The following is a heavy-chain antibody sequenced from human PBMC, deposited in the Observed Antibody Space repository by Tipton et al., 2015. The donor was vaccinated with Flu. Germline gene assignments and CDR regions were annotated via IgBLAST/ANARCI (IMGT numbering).Heavy chain of an antibody. Sequence: SLRLSCAGSGFTFSSYSIHWVRQAPGKGLEWVAVISYDGRTKYYGDSMKGRFTISRDNSKNTLFLQMNSLRVEDTAVYYCARDIEYCRNGVCPLYDGFDIWGQGTTVTVSS. J-gene: IGHJ3*02. D-gene: IGHD2-8*01. V-gene: IGHV3-30*04. CDR2: ISYDGRTK. CDR3: ARDIEYCRNGVCPLYDGFDI. CDR1: GFTFSSYS.